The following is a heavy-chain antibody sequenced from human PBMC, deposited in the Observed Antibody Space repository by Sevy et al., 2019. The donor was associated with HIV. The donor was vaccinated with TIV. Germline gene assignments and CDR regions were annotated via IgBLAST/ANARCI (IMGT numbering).Heavy chain of an antibody. V-gene: IGHV3-11*01. CDR2: ISGSDSTI. J-gene: IGHJ6*02. CDR3: ARDHVKDGDLGDYYYYAFDV. D-gene: IGHD4-17*01. Sequence: GGSLRLSCAASGFTFSDYYMSWIRQAPGKELEWISYISGSDSTIYYADSVKGRFTISRDNARNSLYLQMNSLRAEDTAVYYCARDHVKDGDLGDYYYYAFDVWGQGTTVTVSS. CDR1: GFTFSDYY.